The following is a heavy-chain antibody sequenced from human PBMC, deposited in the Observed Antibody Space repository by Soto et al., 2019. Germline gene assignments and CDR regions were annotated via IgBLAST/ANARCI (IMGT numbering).Heavy chain of an antibody. CDR2: IYYSGST. V-gene: IGHV4-59*01. CDR3: ARALTCSGGSCWGEFDY. Sequence: SETLSLTCTVSGGSISSYYWSWIRQPPGKGLEWIGYIYYSGSTNYNPSLKSRVTISVDTSKNQFSLKLSSVTAADTAVYYCARALTCSGGSCWGEFDYWGQGTLVTVSS. D-gene: IGHD2-15*01. J-gene: IGHJ4*02. CDR1: GGSISSYY.